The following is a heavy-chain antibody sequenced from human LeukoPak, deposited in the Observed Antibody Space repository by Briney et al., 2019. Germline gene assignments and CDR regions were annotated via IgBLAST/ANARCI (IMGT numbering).Heavy chain of an antibody. Sequence: GGSLRFSCAASGFTFSSYSMNWVRQAPGKGLEWVSSISSSSSYIYYADSVKGRFTISRDNAKNSLYLQMNSLRAEDTAVYYCARGKDYYGSGSSFDYWGQGTLVTVSS. J-gene: IGHJ4*02. CDR3: ARGKDYYGSGSSFDY. D-gene: IGHD3-10*01. CDR2: ISSSSSYI. V-gene: IGHV3-21*01. CDR1: GFTFSSYS.